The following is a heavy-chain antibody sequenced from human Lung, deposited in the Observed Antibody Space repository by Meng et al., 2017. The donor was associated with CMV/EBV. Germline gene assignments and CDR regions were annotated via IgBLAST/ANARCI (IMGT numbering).Heavy chain of an antibody. D-gene: IGHD2-2*01. CDR2: ISLDGSSA. V-gene: IGHV3-74*03. Sequence: GESLKISCAASGFTFRSYWMDWVRQAPGKGLVWVSRISLDGSSAAYADSVRGRFTISRDNAKNTLYLQMNSLRVEDTAVYYCAAWAHILAVAPTGDDYWGQGTLVTVSS. CDR3: AAWAHILAVAPTGDDY. CDR1: GFTFRSYW. J-gene: IGHJ4*02.